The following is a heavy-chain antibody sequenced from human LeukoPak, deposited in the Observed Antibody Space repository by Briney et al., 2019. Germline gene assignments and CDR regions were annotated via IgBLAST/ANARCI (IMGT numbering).Heavy chain of an antibody. D-gene: IGHD6-13*01. Sequence: ASVKVSCKASGYTFTSYYMHWVRQPPGQGLEWMEIINPSGGSTSYAQKFQGRVTMTRDTSTSTAYMELRSLRSDDTAVYYCARDRGLERQPLPSDYWGQGTLVTVSS. J-gene: IGHJ4*02. CDR2: INPSGGST. V-gene: IGHV1-46*01. CDR1: GYTFTSYY. CDR3: ARDRGLERQPLPSDY.